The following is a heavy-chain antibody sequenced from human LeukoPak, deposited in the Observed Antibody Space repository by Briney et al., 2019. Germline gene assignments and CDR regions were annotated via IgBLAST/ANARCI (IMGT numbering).Heavy chain of an antibody. D-gene: IGHD1-14*01. Sequence: GGSLRLSCAASGFTFSSYGMHWVRQAPGKGLEWVAVIWYDGSNKYYADSVKGRFTISRDNSKNTLYPQMNSLRAEDTAVYYCARGGTSRGEFDYWGQGTLVTVSS. J-gene: IGHJ4*02. CDR3: ARGGTSRGEFDY. CDR1: GFTFSSYG. V-gene: IGHV3-33*01. CDR2: IWYDGSNK.